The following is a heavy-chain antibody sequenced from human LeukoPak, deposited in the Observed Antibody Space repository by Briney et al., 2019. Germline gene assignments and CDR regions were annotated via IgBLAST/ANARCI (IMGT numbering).Heavy chain of an antibody. J-gene: IGHJ4*02. CDR1: GFTFSTYA. CDR2: IRPDGDRT. D-gene: IGHD6-19*01. Sequence: GGSLRLSCATSGFTFSTYAITWVRQGPGKGLEWVSAIRPDGDRTYYANSVRGRFTISRDNSKDTVYLQINGLRVEDTAVYYCAREQSGTRGWYTVDYWGQGTLVTVSS. V-gene: IGHV3-23*01. CDR3: AREQSGTRGWYTVDY.